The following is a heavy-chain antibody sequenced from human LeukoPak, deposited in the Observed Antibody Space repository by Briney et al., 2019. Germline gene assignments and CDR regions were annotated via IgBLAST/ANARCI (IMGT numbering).Heavy chain of an antibody. Sequence: GGSLRLSCAASRFTFSTYWMHWVRQAPGKGLVWVSRINSDGSSTGYADSVKGRFTISRDNSKNTLYLQMNSLRAEDTAVYYCARRAGAYSHPYDYWGQGTLVTVSS. CDR2: INSDGSST. CDR1: RFTFSTYW. CDR3: ARRAGAYSHPYDY. V-gene: IGHV3-74*01. D-gene: IGHD4/OR15-4a*01. J-gene: IGHJ4*02.